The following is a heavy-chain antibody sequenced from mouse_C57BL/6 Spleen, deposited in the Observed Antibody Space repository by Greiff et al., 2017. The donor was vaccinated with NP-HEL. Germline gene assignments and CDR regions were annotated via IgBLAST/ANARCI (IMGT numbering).Heavy chain of an antibody. D-gene: IGHD1-1*01. Sequence: QVQLQQPGAELVRPGSSVKLSCKASGYTFTSYWMHWVKQRPIQGLEWIGNIDPSDSETHYNQKFKDKATLTVDKSSSTAYMQLSSLTSEDSAVYYCARAFITTVVEGFDYWGQGTTLTVSS. CDR2: IDPSDSET. CDR3: ARAFITTVVEGFDY. CDR1: GYTFTSYW. V-gene: IGHV1-52*01. J-gene: IGHJ2*01.